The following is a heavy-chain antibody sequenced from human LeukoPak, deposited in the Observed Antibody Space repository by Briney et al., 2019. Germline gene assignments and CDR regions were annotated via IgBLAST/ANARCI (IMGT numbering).Heavy chain of an antibody. CDR2: IYYSGST. J-gene: IGHJ4*02. CDR3: ARQITLGYCSSTSCFLFDY. V-gene: IGHV4-59*08. CDR1: GGSISSYY. Sequence: RASETLSLTCTVSGGSISSYYWSWIRQPPGKGLEWIGYIYYSGSTNYNPSLKSRVTISVDTSKNRFSLKLSSVTAADTAVYYCARQITLGYCSSTSCFLFDYWGQGTLVTVSS. D-gene: IGHD2-2*01.